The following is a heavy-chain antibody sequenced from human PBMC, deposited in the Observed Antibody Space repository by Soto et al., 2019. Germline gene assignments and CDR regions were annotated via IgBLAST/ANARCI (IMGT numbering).Heavy chain of an antibody. Sequence: QVQLVQSGAEVKKPGASVKVSCKASGYTFTSYGISWVRQAPGQGLEWMGWISAYNGNTNYAQKLQGRVTMTTDTSTSTAYMELRSLSSDDTAVYYCARDGDPMGLSPTSGYFDLWGRGTLVTVSS. D-gene: IGHD7-27*01. CDR1: GYTFTSYG. CDR2: ISAYNGNT. J-gene: IGHJ2*01. V-gene: IGHV1-18*01. CDR3: ARDGDPMGLSPTSGYFDL.